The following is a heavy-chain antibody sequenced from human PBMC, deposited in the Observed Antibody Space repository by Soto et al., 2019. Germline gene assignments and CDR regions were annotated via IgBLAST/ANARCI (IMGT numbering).Heavy chain of an antibody. CDR2: INPNSGGT. CDR3: ARGITMVLENWFDP. D-gene: IGHD3-10*01. J-gene: IGHJ5*02. CDR1: GYTFTGYY. Sequence: GASVKVSCKASGYTFTGYYMHWVRQAPGQGLEWMGWINPNSGGTNYAQRFQGWVTMTRDTSISTAYMELSRLRSDDTAVYYCARGITMVLENWFDPSGQATLVTVSS. V-gene: IGHV1-2*04.